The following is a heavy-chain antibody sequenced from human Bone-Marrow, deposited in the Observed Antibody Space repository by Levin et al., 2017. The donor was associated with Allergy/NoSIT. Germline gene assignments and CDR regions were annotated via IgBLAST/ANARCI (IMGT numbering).Heavy chain of an antibody. J-gene: IGHJ6*02. D-gene: IGHD3-22*01. CDR1: GILFSSYG. Sequence: LSLTCAASGILFSSYGMNWVRPAPGKGLEWVSSISAGGNYIYYADSVKGRFTISRDNAKNSLFLQMNSLRAEDTAVYYCASWAMYHYDRSAFDYFYYAMDVWGQGTTVTVSS. V-gene: IGHV3-21*01. CDR3: ASWAMYHYDRSAFDYFYYAMDV. CDR2: ISAGGNYI.